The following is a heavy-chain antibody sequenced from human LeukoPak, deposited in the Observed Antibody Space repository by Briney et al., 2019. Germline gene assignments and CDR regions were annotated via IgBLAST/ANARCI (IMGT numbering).Heavy chain of an antibody. V-gene: IGHV5-51*01. Sequence: GESLKISCKGSGYGFTSYWIGWVRQMPGKGLEWMGIIYPGDSDTRYSPSFQGQVTISADKSISTAYLQWSSLKASDTAMYYCARIPGIAVADYYFDYWGQGTLVTVSS. CDR3: ARIPGIAVADYYFDY. CDR2: IYPGDSDT. CDR1: GYGFTSYW. J-gene: IGHJ4*02. D-gene: IGHD6-19*01.